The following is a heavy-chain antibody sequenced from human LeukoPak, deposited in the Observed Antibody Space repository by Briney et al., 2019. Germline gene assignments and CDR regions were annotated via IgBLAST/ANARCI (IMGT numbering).Heavy chain of an antibody. V-gene: IGHV5-51*01. CDR1: GYSFTSYW. J-gene: IGHJ4*02. CDR2: IYPGDSDT. Sequence: GESLKISRKGSGYSFTSYWIGWVRQMPGKGLEWMGIIYPGDSDTRYSPSFQGQVTISADKSISTAYLQWSSLKASDTAMYYCARSYSSSWYTEYYFDYWGQGTLVTVSS. D-gene: IGHD6-13*01. CDR3: ARSYSSSWYTEYYFDY.